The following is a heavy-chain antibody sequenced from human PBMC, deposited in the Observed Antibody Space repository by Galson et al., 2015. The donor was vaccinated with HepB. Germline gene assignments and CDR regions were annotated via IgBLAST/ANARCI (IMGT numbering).Heavy chain of an antibody. Sequence: SLRLSCAASGFIFSTYSMNWVRQAPGKGLEWVSSITHTRGFMYNADSLKGRFTISRDNAKNSLYLQMNSLTAADTAVYYCARSGSTGQVDYWGQGTLVTVSS. CDR1: GFIFSTYS. CDR2: ITHTRGFM. CDR3: ARSGSTGQVDY. D-gene: IGHD1-14*01. V-gene: IGHV3-21*06. J-gene: IGHJ4*02.